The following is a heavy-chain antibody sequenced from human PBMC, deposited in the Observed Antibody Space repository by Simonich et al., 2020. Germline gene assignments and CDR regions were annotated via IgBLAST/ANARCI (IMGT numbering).Heavy chain of an antibody. D-gene: IGHD1-7*01. CDR2: IRGSGGST. V-gene: IGHV3-23*01. CDR1: GFTFSSYA. CDR3: AKRSGVSITGTFDY. Sequence: EVQLLESGGGLVQPGGSLRLSCAASGFTFSSYAMSWVRQAPGRGLEWVSAIRGSGGSTYYADSVKGRFTISRDNSKNTLYLQMNSLRAEDTAVYYCAKRSGVSITGTFDYWGQGTLVTVSS. J-gene: IGHJ4*02.